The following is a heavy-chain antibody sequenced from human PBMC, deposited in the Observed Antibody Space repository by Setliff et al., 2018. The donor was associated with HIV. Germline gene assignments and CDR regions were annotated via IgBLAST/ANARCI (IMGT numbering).Heavy chain of an antibody. V-gene: IGHV4-61*09. CDR2: IYTTGST. CDR1: GGSISSGSYY. Sequence: SETLSLTCTASGGSISSGSYYWTWIRQPAGKGLEWIGHIYTTGSTNYNPSIKSRVTISVDTSKNQLSLKLSSVTGADTAIFYCARRVGITIFGAPNQYYYMDVWGKGTTVTVSS. CDR3: ARRVGITIFGAPNQYYYMDV. J-gene: IGHJ6*03. D-gene: IGHD3-3*01.